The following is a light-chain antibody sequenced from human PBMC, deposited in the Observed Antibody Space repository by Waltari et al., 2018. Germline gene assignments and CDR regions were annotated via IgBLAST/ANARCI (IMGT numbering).Light chain of an antibody. CDR2: EVT. CDR1: SSDVGSYRF. J-gene: IGLJ1*01. CDR3: CSYAGDSNFV. Sequence: QSALTQPASVSGSPGQSITISCTGTSSDVGSYRFVSWYQQCQGKAPKLILYEVTKRPSGVSNRVSGAKSGNTASLTIAGLQADDEADYYCCSYAGDSNFVFGTGTKVTVL. V-gene: IGLV2-23*02.